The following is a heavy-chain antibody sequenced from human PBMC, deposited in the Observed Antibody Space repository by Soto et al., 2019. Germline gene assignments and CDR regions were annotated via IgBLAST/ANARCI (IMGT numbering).Heavy chain of an antibody. Sequence: GGSLRLSCAASGFTFSGSAMHWVRQASGKGLEWVGRIRSKANSYATAYAASVKGRFTISRDDSKNTAYLQMNSLKTEDTAVYYCTRLGRGYSWRNYYYGMYVWSQGTTVTVSS. J-gene: IGHJ6*02. CDR2: IRSKANSYAT. V-gene: IGHV3-73*01. CDR3: TRLGRGYSWRNYYYGMYV. CDR1: GFTFSGSA. D-gene: IGHD5-18*01.